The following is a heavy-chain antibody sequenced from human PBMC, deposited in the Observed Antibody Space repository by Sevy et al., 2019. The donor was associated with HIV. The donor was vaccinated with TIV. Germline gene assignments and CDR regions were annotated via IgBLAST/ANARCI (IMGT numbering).Heavy chain of an antibody. CDR1: GGTFSSYA. V-gene: IGHV1-69*13. CDR2: IIPIFGTA. J-gene: IGHJ6*03. D-gene: IGHD6-13*01. CDR3: ARDRDSSSWAYYYYYFMDV. Sequence: ASVKVSCKASGGTFSSYAISWVRQAPGQGLEWMGGIIPIFGTANYAQKFQGRVTITADESTNTAYMELSSLRSEDTAVYYCARDRDSSSWAYYYYYFMDVWGKGTTVTVSS.